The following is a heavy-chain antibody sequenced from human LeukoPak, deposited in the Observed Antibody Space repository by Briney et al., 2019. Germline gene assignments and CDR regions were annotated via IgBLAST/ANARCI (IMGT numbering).Heavy chain of an antibody. D-gene: IGHD3-10*01. CDR2: ISDRGPA. V-gene: IGHV4-30-2*01. J-gene: IGHJ5*01. CDR3: VRSRQASGLLGS. Sequence: PSETLSLTCTVSRGAITSGGYSWNWIRQPPGKGLEWIGYISDRGPAYYNPSLKSRFTISVDRPKNQFFLTVTSVTAADTAVYFCVRSRQASGLLGSWGQGTLVAVSS. CDR1: RGAITSGGYS.